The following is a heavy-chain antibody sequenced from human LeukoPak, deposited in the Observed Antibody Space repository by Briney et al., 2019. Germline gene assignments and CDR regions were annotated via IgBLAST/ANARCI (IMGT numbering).Heavy chain of an antibody. Sequence: PGGSLRLSCATSQFNFNKFGMTWVRQAPGKGLEWVSSISGNGGSTKYADSVQGRFAISRDNSKNTLYLQMNSLRAEDTAVYFCAKDPNGDYIGTFDIWGQGTMVTVSS. CDR3: AKDPNGDYIGTFDI. V-gene: IGHV3-23*01. CDR1: QFNFNKFG. J-gene: IGHJ3*02. D-gene: IGHD4-17*01. CDR2: ISGNGGST.